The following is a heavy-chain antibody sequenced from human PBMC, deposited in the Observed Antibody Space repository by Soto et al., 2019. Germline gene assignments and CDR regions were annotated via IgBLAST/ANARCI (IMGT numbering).Heavy chain of an antibody. Sequence: QVQLQESGPGLVKPSQTLSLSCSVSGVSITTSGHYWNWVRQRPGRGLEWIGYIDSSGPTYYNPSLKTRLAMSVEPSTNQISLKLSSVTAADTALYFCALGMFMDVWGRGTTVIVSS. CDR1: GVSITTSGHY. CDR3: ALGMFMDV. CDR2: IDSSGPT. J-gene: IGHJ6*03. D-gene: IGHD3-16*01. V-gene: IGHV4-31*03.